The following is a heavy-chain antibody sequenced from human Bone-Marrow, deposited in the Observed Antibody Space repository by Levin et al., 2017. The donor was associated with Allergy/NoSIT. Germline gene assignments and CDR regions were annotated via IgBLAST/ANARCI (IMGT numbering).Heavy chain of an antibody. V-gene: IGHV3-23*01. D-gene: IGHD2-2*01. CDR3: AKAHIVVIPAAIRSFDY. CDR2: ISGGGGST. CDR1: GFSFSSYA. J-gene: IGHJ4*02. Sequence: ASVKVSCAASGFSFSSYAMSWVRQAPGKGLEWVSAISGGGGSTYYADAVKGRFTISRDNSKNTMYLQMNSLRVEDTALYYCAKAHIVVIPAAIRSFDYWGQGTLVTVSS.